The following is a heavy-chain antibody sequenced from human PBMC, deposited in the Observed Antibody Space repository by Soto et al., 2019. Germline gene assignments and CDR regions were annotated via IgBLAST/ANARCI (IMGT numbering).Heavy chain of an antibody. CDR1: GFSLSTSGVG. J-gene: IGHJ4*02. D-gene: IGHD7-27*01. CDR2: IYWDDDN. CDR3: AHSLIPNWGSRGAFDY. V-gene: IGHV2-5*02. Sequence: QITLKESGPTLVKPTQTLTLTCTFSGFSLSTSGVGVGWIRQPPGKALEWLALIYWDDDNRYSPSLKSRPTITKDTSKNQVVLTMTNMDPVETATYYCAHSLIPNWGSRGAFDYWGQGTLVTVSS.